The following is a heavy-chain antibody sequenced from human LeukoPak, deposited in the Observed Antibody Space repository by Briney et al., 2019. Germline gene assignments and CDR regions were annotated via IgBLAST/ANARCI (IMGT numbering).Heavy chain of an antibody. CDR1: GGSISSYY. D-gene: IGHD6-13*01. J-gene: IGHJ4*02. CDR3: ARRVLYSSSWYFDY. V-gene: IGHV4-59*08. CDR2: IYYSGST. Sequence: SETLSLTCTVSGGSISSYYWSWIRQPPGKGLEWIGYIYYSGSTNYNPSLKSRVTISVDTSKNQFSLKLSSVTAADTAVYYCARRVLYSSSWYFDYWGQGTLVTVSS.